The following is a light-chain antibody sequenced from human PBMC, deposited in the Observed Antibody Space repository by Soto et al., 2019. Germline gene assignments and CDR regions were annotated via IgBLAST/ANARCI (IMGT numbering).Light chain of an antibody. Sequence: DIVMTQSQDYLAVSLGERATINCKSSQSCCYSSNNKSYLAWYQQKPGQPPNLLVYWASTRESGVPDRFSGSGSGTDFPLTILSLQSEDGADYYCQQSFTTPQPCGQGTKGEL. J-gene: IGKJ1*01. CDR2: WAS. V-gene: IGKV4-1*01. CDR1: QSCCYSSNNKSY. CDR3: QQSFTTPQP.